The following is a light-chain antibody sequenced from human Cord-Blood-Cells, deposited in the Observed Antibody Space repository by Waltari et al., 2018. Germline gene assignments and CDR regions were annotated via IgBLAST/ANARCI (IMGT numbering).Light chain of an antibody. CDR1: SSDVGSYNL. Sequence: QSALTQPASVSGSPGQSITISCTGTSSDVGSYNLASWYQQPPGKAPKLMIYEGSKRPSGVSNRFSGSKSGNTASLTISGLQAEDEADYYCCSYAGSSTSWVFGGGTKLTVL. CDR3: CSYAGSSTSWV. J-gene: IGLJ3*02. CDR2: EGS. V-gene: IGLV2-23*01.